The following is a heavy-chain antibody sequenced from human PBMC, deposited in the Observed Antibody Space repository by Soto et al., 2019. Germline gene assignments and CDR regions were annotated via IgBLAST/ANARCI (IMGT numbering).Heavy chain of an antibody. CDR2: ISSSSSYI. CDR1: GFTFSSYS. CDR3: ARDSTGGGTDYYYYYMDV. J-gene: IGHJ6*03. V-gene: IGHV3-21*01. Sequence: GGSLRLSCAASGFTFSSYSMNWVRQAPGKGLEWVSSISSSSSYIYYADSVKGRFTISRDNAKNSLYLQMNSLRAEDAAVYYCARDSTGGGTDYYYYYMDVWGKGTTVTVSS. D-gene: IGHD3-16*01.